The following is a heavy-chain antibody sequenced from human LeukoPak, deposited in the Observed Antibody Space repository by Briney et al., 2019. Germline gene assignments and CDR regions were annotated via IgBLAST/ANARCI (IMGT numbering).Heavy chain of an antibody. CDR3: ARVWGGTEISPYYYYYGMDV. CDR1: GGSFSGYY. D-gene: IGHD2-15*01. Sequence: PSETLSLTCAVYGGSFSGYYWSWIRQPPGKGLEWIGEINHSGSTNYNPSLKSRVTISVDTSKNQFSLKLSSVTAADTAVYYCARVWGGTEISPYYYYYGMDVWGQGTTVTVSS. J-gene: IGHJ6*02. V-gene: IGHV4-34*01. CDR2: INHSGST.